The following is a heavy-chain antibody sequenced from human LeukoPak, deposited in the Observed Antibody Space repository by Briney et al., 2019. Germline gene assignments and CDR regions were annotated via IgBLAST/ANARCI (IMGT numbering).Heavy chain of an antibody. V-gene: IGHV6-1*01. J-gene: IGHJ5*02. CDR2: TYYRSKWYN. Sequence: SQTLSLTCAISGDSVSSNSAAWNWIRQSPSRGLEWLGRTYYRSKWYNDYAVSVKSRITINPDTSKNQFSLQLNSVTPEDTAVYYCARASCSSTSCYHDWFDPWGQGTLVTVSS. D-gene: IGHD2-2*01. CDR3: ARASCSSTSCYHDWFDP. CDR1: GDSVSSNSAA.